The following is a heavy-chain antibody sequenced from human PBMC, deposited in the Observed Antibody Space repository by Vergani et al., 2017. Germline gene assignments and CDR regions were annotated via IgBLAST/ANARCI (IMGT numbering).Heavy chain of an antibody. CDR1: GGTFSSYA. V-gene: IGHV1-69*04. D-gene: IGHD4-17*01. CDR2: IIPILGIA. CDR3: ARDPVGGDADY. J-gene: IGHJ4*02. Sequence: QVQLVQSGAEVKKPGSSVKVSCKASGGTFSSYAISWVRQAPGQGLEWMGRIIPILGIANYEQKFQGRVTITADKSTSTAYMELSSLRYEDTAVYYCARDPVGGDADYWGQGTLVTVSS.